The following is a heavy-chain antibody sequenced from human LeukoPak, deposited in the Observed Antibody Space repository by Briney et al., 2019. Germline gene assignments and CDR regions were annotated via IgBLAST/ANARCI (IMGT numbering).Heavy chain of an antibody. D-gene: IGHD3-10*01. CDR2: IYRDGSDT. CDR3: ARDPDPVDPSMVWGEVWFDP. V-gene: IGHV3-74*01. Sequence: GGSLRLSCAASGFTLNNYWMHWVRQAPGKGLVWVSRIYRDGSDTSYADSVKGRFTISRDNAKNTVYLQMNSLTVEDTAVYYCARDPDPVDPSMVWGEVWFDPWGQGTLVTVSS. CDR1: GFTLNNYW. J-gene: IGHJ5*02.